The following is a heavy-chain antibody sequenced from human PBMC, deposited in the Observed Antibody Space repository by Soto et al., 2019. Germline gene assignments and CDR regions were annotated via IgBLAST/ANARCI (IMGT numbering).Heavy chain of an antibody. D-gene: IGHD6-13*01. Sequence: ETLSLTCTVSGGSISSYYWSWIRQAPGKGLEWVSTISSNSAYIYYTDALRGRFTISRDNAKNSLHLQMNSLRAEDTAVYYCTRDASRDSSARGWFDPWGPGTLVTVSS. V-gene: IGHV3-21*01. CDR1: GGSISSYY. CDR3: TRDASRDSSARGWFDP. CDR2: ISSNSAYI. J-gene: IGHJ5*02.